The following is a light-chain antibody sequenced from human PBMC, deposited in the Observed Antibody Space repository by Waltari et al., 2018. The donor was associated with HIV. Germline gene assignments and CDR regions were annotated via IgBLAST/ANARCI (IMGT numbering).Light chain of an antibody. CDR2: GAS. Sequence: EIVMTQSPATLSVSPGEKTSLSCRASQSVGGKLAWYQQKPGQAPRLLIYGASTRATGIPARFSGSWSGTEFTLTISSLQSEDSGVYYCQQYNNWPPVTFGGGTKVEIK. CDR1: QSVGGK. CDR3: QQYNNWPPVT. J-gene: IGKJ4*01. V-gene: IGKV3-15*01.